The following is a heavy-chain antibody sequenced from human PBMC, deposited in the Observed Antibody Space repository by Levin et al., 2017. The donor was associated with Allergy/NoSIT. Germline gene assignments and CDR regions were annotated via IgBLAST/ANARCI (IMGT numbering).Heavy chain of an antibody. CDR3: ARHPPLLWFGEGTELYGHYFDY. CDR1: GYSFTSYW. Sequence: GESLKISCKGSGYSFTSYWISWVRQMPGKGLEWMGRIDPSDSYTNYSPSFQGHVTISADKSISTAYLQWSSLKASDTAMYYCARHPPLLWFGEGTELYGHYFDYWGQGTLVTVSS. D-gene: IGHD3-10*01. J-gene: IGHJ4*02. V-gene: IGHV5-10-1*01. CDR2: IDPSDSYT.